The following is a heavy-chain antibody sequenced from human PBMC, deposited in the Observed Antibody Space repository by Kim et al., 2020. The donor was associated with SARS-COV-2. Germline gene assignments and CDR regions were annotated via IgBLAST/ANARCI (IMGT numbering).Heavy chain of an antibody. V-gene: IGHV4-39*01. CDR1: GGSISSSSYY. D-gene: IGHD3-10*01. J-gene: IGHJ4*02. Sequence: SETLSLTCTVSGGSISSSSYYWGWIRQPPGKGLEWIGSIYYSGSTYYNPSLKSRVTISVDTSKNQFSLKLSSVTAADTAVYYCARHEGVLWFGGPVYYFDYWGQGTLVTVSS. CDR3: ARHEGVLWFGGPVYYFDY. CDR2: IYYSGST.